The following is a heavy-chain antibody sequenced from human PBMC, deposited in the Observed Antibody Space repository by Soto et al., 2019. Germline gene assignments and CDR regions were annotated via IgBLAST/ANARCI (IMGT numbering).Heavy chain of an antibody. CDR2: ISYDGSNK. Sequence: PGGSLRLSCAAPGFTFSSYGMHWVRQAPGKGLEWVAVISYDGSNKYYADSVKGRFTISRDNSKNTLYLQMNSLRAEDTAAYYSSRDRAMDDYWGQGTLVTVSS. CDR3: SRDRAMDDY. V-gene: IGHV3-30*03. CDR1: GFTFSSYG. J-gene: IGHJ4*02. D-gene: IGHD5-18*01.